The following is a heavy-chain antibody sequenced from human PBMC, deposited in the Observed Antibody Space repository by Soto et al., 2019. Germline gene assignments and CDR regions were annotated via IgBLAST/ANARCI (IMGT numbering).Heavy chain of an antibody. J-gene: IGHJ4*02. CDR1: GGSFSGYY. Sequence: QVQLQQWGAGLLKPSETLSLTCAVYGGSFSGYYWSWIRQTPGKGLEWIGEINHSGSTNYNPSLKSRVTISVDTSKNQFSLKLSSVTAADTAVYYCARGAPPPYYFDYWGQGTLVTVSS. CDR2: INHSGST. CDR3: ARGAPPPYYFDY. V-gene: IGHV4-34*01.